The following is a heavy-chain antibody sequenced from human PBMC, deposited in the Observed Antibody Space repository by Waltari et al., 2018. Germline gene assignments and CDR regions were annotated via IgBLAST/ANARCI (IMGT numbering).Heavy chain of an antibody. Sequence: QLQLQESGPGLVKPSETLSLPCTVPGGSISSSSYYRGWNRQPPGKGLEWIGSIYYSGSTYYNPSLKSRVTISVDTSKNQFSLKLSSVTAADTAVYYCASPRDGYEGFISSFQHWGQGTLVTVSS. V-gene: IGHV4-39*01. J-gene: IGHJ1*01. CDR2: IYYSGST. D-gene: IGHD5-12*01. CDR3: ASPRDGYEGFISSFQH. CDR1: GGSISSSSYY.